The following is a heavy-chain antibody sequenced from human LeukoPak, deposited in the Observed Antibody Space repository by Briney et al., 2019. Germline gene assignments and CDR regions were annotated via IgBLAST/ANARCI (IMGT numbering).Heavy chain of an antibody. V-gene: IGHV4-39*01. CDR1: GGSISSYSHY. J-gene: IGHJ6*02. Sequence: PSETLSLTCTISGGSISSYSHYWGWIRQPPGKGLEWIGSMYHSSSAYYNPSLKSRVTISLGPSKNQFSLKLNSVTAADTAVYYCARLYCSSSRCYVYEGNYAVDVWGQGTTVTVSS. CDR3: ARLYCSSSRCYVYEGNYAVDV. CDR2: MYHSSSA. D-gene: IGHD2-2*01.